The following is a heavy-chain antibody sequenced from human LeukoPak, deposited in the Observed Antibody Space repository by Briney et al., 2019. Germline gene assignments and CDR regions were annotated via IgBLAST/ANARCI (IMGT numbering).Heavy chain of an antibody. CDR2: IRHDGTNE. Sequence: GGSLRLSCSASGFIFNNYGMQWVRQAPGKGLQWVAFIRHDGTNENYEDAVRGRFTISRDNSKNTLYLQMNSLRPEDTAVYYCAKGDESDYWGQGTLVTVSS. D-gene: IGHD2-21*02. J-gene: IGHJ4*02. CDR1: GFIFNNYG. V-gene: IGHV3-30*02. CDR3: AKGDESDY.